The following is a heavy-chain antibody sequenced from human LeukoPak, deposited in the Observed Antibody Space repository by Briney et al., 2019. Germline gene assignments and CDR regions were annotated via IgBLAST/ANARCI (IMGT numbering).Heavy chain of an antibody. D-gene: IGHD1-1*01. CDR1: GGSISNYF. J-gene: IGHJ6*03. CDR2: IYHSDNT. CDR3: ARVSWFPGTSYYYMDV. Sequence: SETLSLTCTVSGGSISNYFWSWIRQPPGKGLECIGYIYHSDNTNYNPSLKSRVTVSVDKSKNQFSLKLSSVTAADTAVYYCARVSWFPGTSYYYMDVWGKGTTVTVSS. V-gene: IGHV4-59*01.